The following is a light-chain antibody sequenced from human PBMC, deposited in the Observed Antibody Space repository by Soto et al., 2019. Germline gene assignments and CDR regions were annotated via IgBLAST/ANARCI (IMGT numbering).Light chain of an antibody. CDR3: QQYVSYPWT. Sequence: DIQMTQSPSTLSASIGDRVTITCRASQSISSWLAWYQQTPGKAPKLLISKASDLESGVPSRFSGGGSGTAFTHTISSLQPDDCATYYCQQYVSYPWTFGQGTKVEI. CDR1: QSISSW. CDR2: KAS. J-gene: IGKJ1*01. V-gene: IGKV1-5*03.